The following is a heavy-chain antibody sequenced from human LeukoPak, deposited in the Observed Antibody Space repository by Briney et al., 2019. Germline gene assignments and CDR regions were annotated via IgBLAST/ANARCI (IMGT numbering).Heavy chain of an antibody. CDR3: AKSGGSSGWLY. CDR2: ISGSGGGT. Sequence: GGSLRLSCAASGFTFSSSAMSWVRQAPGKGLEWLSGISGSGGGTYYADSVKGRFTISRDDSKNTLYLQMHSLRAEDTAVYYCAKSGGSSGWLYWGQGSLVTVSS. J-gene: IGHJ4*02. V-gene: IGHV3-23*01. CDR1: GFTFSSSA. D-gene: IGHD6-19*01.